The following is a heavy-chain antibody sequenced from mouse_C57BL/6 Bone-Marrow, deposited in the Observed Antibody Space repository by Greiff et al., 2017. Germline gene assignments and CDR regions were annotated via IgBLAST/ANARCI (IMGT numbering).Heavy chain of an antibody. D-gene: IGHD1-3*01. CDR3: ARLNPYYFDY. J-gene: IGHJ2*01. CDR2: IYPRSGNT. Sequence: QVQLKQSGAELARPGASVKLSCKASGYTFTSYGISWVKQRTGQGLEWIGEIYPRSGNTSYNEKFKGKATLTADKSSSTAYMELRSLTSEDSAVYFCARLNPYYFDYWGQGTTLTVSS. V-gene: IGHV1-81*01. CDR1: GYTFTSYG.